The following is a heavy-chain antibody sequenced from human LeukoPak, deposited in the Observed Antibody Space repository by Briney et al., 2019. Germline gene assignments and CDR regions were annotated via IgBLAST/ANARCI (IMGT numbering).Heavy chain of an antibody. CDR3: ASLWPYQLSAFDI. D-gene: IGHD2-2*01. J-gene: IGHJ3*02. Sequence: SETLSLTCTVSGGSISSYYWSWIRQPPGKGLEWIGYIYYSGSTNYNPSLKSRVTISVDTSKNQFSLKLSSVTAADTAVYYCASLWPYQLSAFDIWGQGTMVTVSS. CDR2: IYYSGST. CDR1: GGSISSYY. V-gene: IGHV4-59*12.